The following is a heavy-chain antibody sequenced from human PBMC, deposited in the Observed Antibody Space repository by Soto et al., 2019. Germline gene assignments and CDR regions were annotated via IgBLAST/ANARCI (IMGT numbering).Heavy chain of an antibody. Sequence: SETLSLTCTVSGGSISSYYWSWIRQPPGKGLEWIGYIYYSGSTNYNPSLKSRVTISVDTSKNQFSLKLSSVTAADTAVYYCAMDSGYDIGAFDIWGQGTMVTVS. CDR3: AMDSGYDIGAFDI. D-gene: IGHD5-12*01. J-gene: IGHJ3*02. V-gene: IGHV4-59*08. CDR2: IYYSGST. CDR1: GGSISSYY.